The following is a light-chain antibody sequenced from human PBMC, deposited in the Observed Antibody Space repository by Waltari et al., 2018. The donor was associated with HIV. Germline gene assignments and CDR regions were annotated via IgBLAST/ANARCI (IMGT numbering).Light chain of an antibody. J-gene: IGLJ2*01. CDR1: SSNIGAGSP. V-gene: IGLV1-40*01. CDR3: QSYDSSLSGVV. CDR2: GNS. Sequence: QSVLTQPPSVSGAPGQRVTISCTGGSSNIGAGSPVHRYQQLPGTAPKLLIYGNSNRPSGVPDRFSGSKSGTSASLAITGLQAEDEADYYCQSYDSSLSGVVFGGGTKLTVL.